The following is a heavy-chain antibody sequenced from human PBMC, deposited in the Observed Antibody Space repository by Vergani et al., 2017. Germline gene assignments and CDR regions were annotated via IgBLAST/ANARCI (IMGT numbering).Heavy chain of an antibody. CDR2: IYYSGST. Sequence: QLQLQESGPGLVKPSETLSLTCTVSGGSISSSSYYWGWIRQPPGKGLEWIGSIYYSGSTSYNPSLKSRVTISVDTSKNQFSLKLRSVTAADTAVYYCARDLIGDDAFDIWGQGTMVTVSS. V-gene: IGHV4-39*07. CDR3: ARDLIGDDAFDI. CDR1: GGSISSSSYY. J-gene: IGHJ3*02. D-gene: IGHD3-10*01.